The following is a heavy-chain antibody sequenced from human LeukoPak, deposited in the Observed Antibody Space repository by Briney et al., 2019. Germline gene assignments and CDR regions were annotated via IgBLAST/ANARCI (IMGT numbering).Heavy chain of an antibody. CDR1: GFPFSNHA. J-gene: IGHJ5*02. D-gene: IGHD2-21*02. CDR2: ISNGNT. CDR3: VREAGYCASVCLKSNWFDP. Sequence: GGSLRLSCAASGFPFSNHAMSWVRQPPGKGLEWVSTISNGNTYYADSVRGRFTISRDDSKNMVYLQMNSLRDEDTALYYCVREAGYCASVCLKSNWFDPWGQGTLVTVSS. V-gene: IGHV3-23*01.